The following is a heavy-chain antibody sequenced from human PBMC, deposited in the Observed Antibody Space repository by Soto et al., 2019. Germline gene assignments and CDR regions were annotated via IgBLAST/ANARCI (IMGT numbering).Heavy chain of an antibody. D-gene: IGHD2-15*01. CDR3: AREGTKGYCSGGSCYSTYYFDY. J-gene: IGHJ4*02. CDR1: GGSVSSGSYY. V-gene: IGHV4-61*01. CDR2: IYYSGST. Sequence: SETLSLTCTVSGGSVSSGSYYWSWIRQPPGKGLEWIGYIYYSGSTNYNPSLKSRVTISVDTSKNQFSLKLSSVTAADTAVYYCAREGTKGYCSGGSCYSTYYFDYWGQRTLVTVSS.